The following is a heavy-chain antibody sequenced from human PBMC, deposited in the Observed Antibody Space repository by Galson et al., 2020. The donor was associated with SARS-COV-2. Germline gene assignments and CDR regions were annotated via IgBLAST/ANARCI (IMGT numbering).Heavy chain of an antibody. CDR1: GDSVSGNSVT. CDR3: ARTDDMNYGPYYFDY. D-gene: IGHD4-17*01. CDR2: TYYRSKWYN. V-gene: IGHV6-1*01. Sequence: SQTLSLTCAISGDSVSGNSVTWNWIRQSPSSGLEWLGRTYYRSKWYNDLALSVRSRITINPDTSKNQFSLQLNSVTPEDTAVYYCARTDDMNYGPYYFDYWGQGTLVTVSS. J-gene: IGHJ4*02.